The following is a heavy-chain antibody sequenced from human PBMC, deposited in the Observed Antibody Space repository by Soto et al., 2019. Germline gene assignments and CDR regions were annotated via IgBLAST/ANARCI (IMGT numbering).Heavy chain of an antibody. CDR1: GDSVSSNTAS. CDR3: AKGDNLGPKTGYAFDP. CDR2: TYFRSKWYN. D-gene: IGHD5-12*01. V-gene: IGHV6-1*01. Sequence: SQTLSLTCAISGDSVSSNTASWNWIRQSPSRGLGWLGRTYFRSKWYNDYAVSVKSRIIINPDTSNNQFSLQLNSVTPEDTAVYFRAKGDNLGPKTGYAFDPWGQGIMVTVSS. J-gene: IGHJ5*02.